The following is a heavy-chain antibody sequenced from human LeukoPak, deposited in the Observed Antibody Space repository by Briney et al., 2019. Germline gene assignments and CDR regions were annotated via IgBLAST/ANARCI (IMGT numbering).Heavy chain of an antibody. J-gene: IGHJ6*02. CDR3: AREGGIYYYYGMDV. Sequence: GASVKVSCKASGYTLTSHGISWVRQAPGQGLEWMGWISAYNGNTNYAQKLQGRVTMTTDTSTSTAYTELRSLRSDDTAVYYCAREGGIYYYYGMDVWGQGTTVTVSS. V-gene: IGHV1-18*01. CDR1: GYTLTSHG. CDR2: ISAYNGNT. D-gene: IGHD1-1*01.